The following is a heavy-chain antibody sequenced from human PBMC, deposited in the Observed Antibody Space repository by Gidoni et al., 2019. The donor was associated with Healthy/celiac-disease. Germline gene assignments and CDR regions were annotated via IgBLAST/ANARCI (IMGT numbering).Heavy chain of an antibody. CDR1: GFTFRSYR. CDR3: ARVGVGAKYPHYYYGMDV. J-gene: IGHJ6*02. CDR2: IWYDGSNK. V-gene: IGHV3-33*01. D-gene: IGHD1-26*01. Sequence: QVQLVASGGGVVQPGRSLRLSCAASGFTFRSYRLHWVRQAPGKGLEWVAVIWYDGSNKYYADSVKGRFTISRDNSKNTLYLQMNSLRAEDTAVYYCARVGVGAKYPHYYYGMDVWGQGTTVTVSS.